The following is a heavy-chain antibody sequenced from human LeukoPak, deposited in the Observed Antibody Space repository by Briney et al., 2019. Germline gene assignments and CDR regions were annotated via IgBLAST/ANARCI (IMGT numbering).Heavy chain of an antibody. Sequence: GGSLRLSWAASGFTFGNYAISWVRQAPGKGLEWVSAISGSGGSTYYADSVKGRFTISRDNSKNTLYLQMNSLRAEDTAVYYCAKDLGSCSNTSCYHVYWGQGTLVTVSS. V-gene: IGHV3-23*01. CDR3: AKDLGSCSNTSCYHVY. J-gene: IGHJ4*02. D-gene: IGHD2-2*01. CDR1: GFTFGNYA. CDR2: ISGSGGST.